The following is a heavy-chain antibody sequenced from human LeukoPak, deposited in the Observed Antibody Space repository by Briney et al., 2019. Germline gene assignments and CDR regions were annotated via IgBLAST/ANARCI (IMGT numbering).Heavy chain of an antibody. V-gene: IGHV4-34*01. CDR3: ATCSGGSCRFVGGAFDI. CDR1: GGSFSGYY. CDR2: INHSGST. J-gene: IGHJ3*02. D-gene: IGHD2-15*01. Sequence: PSKTLSLTCAVYGGSFSGYYWSWIRQPPGKGLEWIGEINHSGSTNYNPSLKSRVTISVDTSKNQFSLKLSSVTAADTAVYYCATCSGGSCRFVGGAFDIWGQGTMVTVSS.